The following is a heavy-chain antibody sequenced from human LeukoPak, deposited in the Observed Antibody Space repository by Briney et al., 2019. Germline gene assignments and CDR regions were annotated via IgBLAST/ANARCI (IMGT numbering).Heavy chain of an antibody. Sequence: PGGSLRLSCTASGFTFGDYAMSWVRQAPGKGLEWVGSIRSKAYGGTTEYAASVKGRFTISRDDSKSIAYLQMNSLKTEDTAVYYCTRATVTTFDYWGQGTLVTVSS. CDR3: TRATVTTFDY. J-gene: IGHJ4*02. V-gene: IGHV3-49*04. CDR2: IRSKAYGGTT. D-gene: IGHD4-17*01. CDR1: GFTFGDYA.